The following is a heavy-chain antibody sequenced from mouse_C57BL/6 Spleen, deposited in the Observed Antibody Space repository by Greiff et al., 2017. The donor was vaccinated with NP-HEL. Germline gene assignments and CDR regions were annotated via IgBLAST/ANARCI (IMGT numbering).Heavy chain of an antibody. Sequence: EVKLQESGGGLVKPGGSLKLSCAASGFTFSSYAMSWVRQTPEKRLEWVATISDGGSYTYYPDNVKGRFTISRDNAKNNLYLQMSHLKSEDTAMYYCARDRDYSNLAWFAYWGQGTLVTVSA. J-gene: IGHJ3*01. V-gene: IGHV5-4*01. CDR1: GFTFSSYA. D-gene: IGHD2-5*01. CDR2: ISDGGSYT. CDR3: ARDRDYSNLAWFAY.